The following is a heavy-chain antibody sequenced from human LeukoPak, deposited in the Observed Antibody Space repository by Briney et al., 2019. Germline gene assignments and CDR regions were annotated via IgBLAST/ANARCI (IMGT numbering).Heavy chain of an antibody. D-gene: IGHD3-10*01. V-gene: IGHV4-30-4*02. CDR2: IYYSGST. Sequence: SETLSLTCTVSGGSISSGDYYWSWIRQPPGKGLEWIGYIYYSGSTYYNPSLKSRVTISVDTSKNQFSLKLSSVTAADTAVYYCARFRRVMVRGVISKGDWFDPWGQGTLVTVSS. CDR3: ARFRRVMVRGVISKGDWFDP. J-gene: IGHJ5*02. CDR1: GGSISSGDYY.